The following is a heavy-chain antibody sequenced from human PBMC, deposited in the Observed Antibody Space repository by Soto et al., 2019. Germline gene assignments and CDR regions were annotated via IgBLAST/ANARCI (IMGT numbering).Heavy chain of an antibody. V-gene: IGHV4-31*03. CDR1: GGSISSGGYY. Sequence: PSETLSLTCTVSGGSISSGGYYWSWIRQHPGKGLEWIGYIYYSGSTNYNPSLKSRVTISVDTSKNQLSLKLNSLTAADTAVYYCARLNSGWHQTFDSWGQGTLVTVSS. CDR2: IYYSGST. J-gene: IGHJ4*02. CDR3: ARLNSGWHQTFDS. D-gene: IGHD6-25*01.